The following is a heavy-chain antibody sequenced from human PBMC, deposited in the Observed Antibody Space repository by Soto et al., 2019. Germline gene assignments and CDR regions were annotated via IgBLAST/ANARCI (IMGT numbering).Heavy chain of an antibody. CDR1: GGTFRNYP. CDR2: IFPLTDIP. D-gene: IGHD3-22*01. CDR3: AAESYYESNGTKGRID. Sequence: ASVKVSCKASGGTFRNYPINWVRQAPGQGLEWMGSIFPLTDIPDYAQNFQARLTISADKSTSTAYMELSSLTSEDTAVYYCAAESYYESNGTKGRIDWGQGTLVTVSS. J-gene: IGHJ4*02. V-gene: IGHV1-69*04.